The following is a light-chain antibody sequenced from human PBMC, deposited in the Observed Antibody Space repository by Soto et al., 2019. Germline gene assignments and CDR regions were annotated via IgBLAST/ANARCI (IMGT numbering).Light chain of an antibody. Sequence: QSVLTQQPSASGTPGQRVTISCSGSSSNIGSNTVNWYQQLPGTAPKLLIYSNNQRPSGVPDRFSGSKSGTSASLAISGLQSEDEADYYCAAWDDSLNGPGVFGGGTKLTVL. CDR3: AAWDDSLNGPGV. CDR1: SSNIGSNT. CDR2: SNN. J-gene: IGLJ2*01. V-gene: IGLV1-44*01.